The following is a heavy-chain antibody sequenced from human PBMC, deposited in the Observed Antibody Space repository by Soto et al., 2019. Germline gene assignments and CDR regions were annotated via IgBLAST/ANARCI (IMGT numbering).Heavy chain of an antibody. CDR1: GFTFDDYA. J-gene: IGHJ4*02. V-gene: IGHV3-9*01. Sequence: PGGSLRLSCAASGFTFDDYAMHWVRQAPGKGLEWVSGISWNSGSIGYADSVKGRFTISRDNAKNSLYLQMNSLRAEDTALYYCAKESWIPRTFDYWGQGTLVTVSS. D-gene: IGHD2-2*03. CDR2: ISWNSGSI. CDR3: AKESWIPRTFDY.